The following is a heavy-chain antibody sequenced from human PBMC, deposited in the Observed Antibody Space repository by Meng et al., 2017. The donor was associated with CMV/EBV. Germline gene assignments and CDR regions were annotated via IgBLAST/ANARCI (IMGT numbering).Heavy chain of an antibody. CDR3: AKRWNYLDY. Sequence: GESLKIACAASGFTFSTYAMSWVRQAPGKGLEWVSSISGGGGSTYYADSVKGRFTIYRDNSKNTLYLKMNSLRTEDTAVYYCAKRWNYLDYWGQGKMVTVSS. V-gene: IGHV3-23*01. D-gene: IGHD2-15*01. CDR1: GFTFSTYA. J-gene: IGHJ4*02. CDR2: ISGGGGST.